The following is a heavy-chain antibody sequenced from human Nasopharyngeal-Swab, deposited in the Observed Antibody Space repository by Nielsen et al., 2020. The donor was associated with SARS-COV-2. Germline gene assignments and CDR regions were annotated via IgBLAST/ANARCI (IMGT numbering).Heavy chain of an antibody. CDR2: IYPGDSDI. V-gene: IGHV5-51*01. D-gene: IGHD5-18*01. Sequence: GEFLKISCQTSGYSFTNYWIGWVRQVPGKGLEWVEIIYPGDSDIKYNPSLQGHVTITADKSISTAYLQWSRLQASDSAMYFCVRHFGGVGYSFGFYDSWGQGTPVIVSS. CDR1: GYSFTNYW. CDR3: VRHFGGVGYSFGFYDS. J-gene: IGHJ5*01.